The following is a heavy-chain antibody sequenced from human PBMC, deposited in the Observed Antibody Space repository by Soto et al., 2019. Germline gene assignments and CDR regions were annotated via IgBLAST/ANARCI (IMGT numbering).Heavy chain of an antibody. CDR3: AKNPGYYYDSTGYHFDY. CDR1: GFTFSSYA. CDR2: ISGSSGST. V-gene: IGHV3-23*01. D-gene: IGHD3-22*01. J-gene: IGHJ4*02. Sequence: PGGSLRLSCAASGFTFSSYAMSWVRQAPGKGLEWVSAISGSSGSTYYADSVKGRFTISRDNSKNTLYLHMNSLRAEDTAVYYCAKNPGYYYDSTGYHFDYWGQGTLVTVSS.